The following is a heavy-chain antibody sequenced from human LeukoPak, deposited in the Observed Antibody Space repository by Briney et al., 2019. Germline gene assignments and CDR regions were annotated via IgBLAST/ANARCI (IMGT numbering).Heavy chain of an antibody. V-gene: IGHV1-18*01. D-gene: IGHD6-13*01. J-gene: IGHJ4*02. CDR2: IAPYNDNA. CDR1: GYNFATYG. Sequence: ASVKVSCKASGYNFATYGISWVRQAPGQGLEWMGWIAPYNDNANSAQKFQGRLSMTADTSTSTASMELRSLRSDDTAVYYCTRIDVAAADYYFGYWGQGTLVTVSS. CDR3: TRIDVAAADYYFGY.